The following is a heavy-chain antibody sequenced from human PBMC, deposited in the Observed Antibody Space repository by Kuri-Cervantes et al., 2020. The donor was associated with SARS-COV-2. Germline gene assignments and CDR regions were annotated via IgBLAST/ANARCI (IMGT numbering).Heavy chain of an antibody. J-gene: IGHJ3*02. CDR3: ARARGMMTIGGVIVSPFDI. D-gene: IGHD3-16*02. V-gene: IGHV1-24*01. Sequence: ASVKVSCKVSGYTLTELSMHWVRQAPGKGLEWMGGFDPEDGETIYAQKFQGRVTMTRDTSTSTVYMELSSLRSEDTAVYYCARARGMMTIGGVIVSPFDIWGQGTMVTVSS. CDR2: FDPEDGET. CDR1: GYTLTELS.